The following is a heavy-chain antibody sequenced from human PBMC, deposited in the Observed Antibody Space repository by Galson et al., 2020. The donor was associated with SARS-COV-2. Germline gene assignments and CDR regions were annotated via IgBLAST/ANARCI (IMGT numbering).Heavy chain of an antibody. V-gene: IGHV4-34*01. D-gene: IGHD4-17*01. CDR3: ARFPTVTTSGFDY. J-gene: IGHJ4*02. Sequence: LQASETLSLTCAVYGGSFSGYYWSWIRQPPGKGLEWIGEINHSGSTNYNPSLKSRVTISVDTSKNQFSLKLSSVTAADTAVYYCARFPTVTTSGFDYWGQGTLVTVSS. CDR2: INHSGST. CDR1: GGSFSGYY.